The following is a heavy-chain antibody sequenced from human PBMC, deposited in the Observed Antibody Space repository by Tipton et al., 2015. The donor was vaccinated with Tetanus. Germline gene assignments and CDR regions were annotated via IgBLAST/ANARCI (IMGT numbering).Heavy chain of an antibody. CDR1: GGTFSSYA. D-gene: IGHD5-18*01. V-gene: IGHV1-69*01. CDR2: IIPIFGTA. J-gene: IGHJ5*02. Sequence: QSGPEVKKPGSSVKVSCKASGGTFSSYAISWVRQAPGQGLEWMGGIIPIFGTANYAQKFQGRVTITADESTSTAYMELSSLRSEDTAVYYCARDLVDTAMLSSWFDPWGQGTLVTVPS. CDR3: ARDLVDTAMLSSWFDP.